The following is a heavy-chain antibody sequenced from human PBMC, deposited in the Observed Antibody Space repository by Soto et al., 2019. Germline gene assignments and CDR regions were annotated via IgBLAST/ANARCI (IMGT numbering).Heavy chain of an antibody. CDR2: IRSKAYGGTT. D-gene: IGHD2-8*02. V-gene: IGHV3-49*04. CDR1: GFTFGDYA. Sequence: GGSLRLSCTASGFTFGDYAMSWVRQAPGKGLEWVGFIRSKAYGGTTEYAASVKGRFTISRDDSKSIAYLQMNSLKTEDTAVYYCTRETPYRWDYYGMDVWGQGTTVTVSS. CDR3: TRETPYRWDYYGMDV. J-gene: IGHJ6*02.